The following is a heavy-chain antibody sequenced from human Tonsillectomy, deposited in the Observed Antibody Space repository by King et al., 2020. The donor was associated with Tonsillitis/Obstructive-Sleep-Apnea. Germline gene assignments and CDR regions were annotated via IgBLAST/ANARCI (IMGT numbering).Heavy chain of an antibody. V-gene: IGHV2-5*02. J-gene: IGHJ4*02. CDR3: AQSLQGRFDF. CDR1: GFSLSTSGVG. Sequence: TLKESGPTLVKPTQTLTLTCTFSGFSLSTSGVGVGWIRQPPGKALEWLALIYWDDDKRYSPSLKSRLTITKDASKNQVGVTLTNMDPVDTPTYYCAQSLQGRFDFWGQGTLVTVSS. CDR2: IYWDDDK.